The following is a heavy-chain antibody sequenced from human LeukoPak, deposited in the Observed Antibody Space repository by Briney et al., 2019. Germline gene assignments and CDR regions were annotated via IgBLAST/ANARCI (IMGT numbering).Heavy chain of an antibody. CDR1: GFTFSTYA. Sequence: GESLRLSCTASGFTFSTYAMTWVRQAPGKGLEWISSMSSGSSYIYCADSVRGRFTISRDNAKNSLYLEMNNLRAEDTAIYYCARDRPTGASRVFVVEWGQGTLVTVSS. D-gene: IGHD3-3*01. V-gene: IGHV3-21*01. CDR2: MSSGSSYI. CDR3: ARDRPTGASRVFVVE. J-gene: IGHJ4*02.